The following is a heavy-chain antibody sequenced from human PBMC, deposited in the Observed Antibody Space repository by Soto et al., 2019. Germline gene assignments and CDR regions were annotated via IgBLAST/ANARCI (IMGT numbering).Heavy chain of an antibody. Sequence: TLSITFSVSCDSINNGGYYWAWIRQYPGKGLEWIGYIYYSGSTHHNPSLKSRDTISLDTSKNQFSLILSSETAADTAVYYCARHKAAETFTYYFDNWGQGTPVTVSS. D-gene: IGHD6-13*01. CDR2: IYYSGST. V-gene: IGHV4-31*03. CDR1: CDSINNGGYY. J-gene: IGHJ4*02. CDR3: ARHKAAETFTYYFDN.